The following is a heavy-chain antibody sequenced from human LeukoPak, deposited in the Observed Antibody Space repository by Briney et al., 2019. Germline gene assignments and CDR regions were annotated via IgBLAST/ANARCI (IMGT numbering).Heavy chain of an antibody. CDR2: IYSGGST. J-gene: IGHJ4*02. D-gene: IGHD3-22*01. CDR3: ARAQQWLYFDY. CDR1: GFTVSSHY. V-gene: IGHV3-53*01. Sequence: GGSLRLSCVASGFTVSSHYMSWVRQAPGKGLEWVSVIYSGGSTYYADSVKGRFTISRDNSKNTLYLQTNSLRAEDTAVYYCARAQQWLYFDYWGQGTLVTVSS.